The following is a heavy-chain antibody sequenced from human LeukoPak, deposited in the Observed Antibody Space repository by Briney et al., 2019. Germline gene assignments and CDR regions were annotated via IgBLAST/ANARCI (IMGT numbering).Heavy chain of an antibody. V-gene: IGHV4-61*02. J-gene: IGHJ4*02. D-gene: IGHD3-22*01. Sequence: SETLSLTCTVSGGSISSGSYYWSWIRQPAGKGLEWIGRIYTSGSTNYNPSLKSRVTISVDTSKNQFSLKLSSVTAADTAVYYCARRGYYYDSSGYSWGQGTLVTVSS. CDR3: ARRGYYYDSSGYS. CDR1: GGSISSGSYY. CDR2: IYTSGST.